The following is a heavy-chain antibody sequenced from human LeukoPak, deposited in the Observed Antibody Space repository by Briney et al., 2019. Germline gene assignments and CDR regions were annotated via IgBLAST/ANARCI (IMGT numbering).Heavy chain of an antibody. V-gene: IGHV4-31*03. CDR3: ASRYDYSNYIDY. Sequence: SQTLSLTCTVSGGSISSGGYYWSWIRQHPGKGLEWIGYIYYSGSTYYNPSLKSRVTISVDTSKNQFSLKLSSVTAADTAVYYCASRYDYSNYIDYWGQGTLVTVSS. CDR1: GGSISSGGYY. CDR2: IYYSGST. J-gene: IGHJ4*02. D-gene: IGHD4-11*01.